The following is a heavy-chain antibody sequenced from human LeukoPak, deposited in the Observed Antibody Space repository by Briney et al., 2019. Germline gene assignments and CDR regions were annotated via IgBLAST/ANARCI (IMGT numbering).Heavy chain of an antibody. CDR3: AKDPAMYGDYPIFDY. CDR1: GSTFSSYG. V-gene: IGHV3-30*18. J-gene: IGHJ4*02. CDR2: ISYDGSNK. Sequence: PGRSLRLSCAASGSTFSSYGMHWVRQAPGKRLEWVAVISYDGSNKYYADSVKGRFTISRDNSKNTLYLQMNSLRAEDTAVYYCAKDPAMYGDYPIFDYWGQGTLVTVSS. D-gene: IGHD4-17*01.